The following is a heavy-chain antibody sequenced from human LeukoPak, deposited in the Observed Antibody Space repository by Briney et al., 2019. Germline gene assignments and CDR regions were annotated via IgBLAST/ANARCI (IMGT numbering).Heavy chain of an antibody. CDR3: ARGGDAYSYRS. CDR1: GGAVSTGSDY. Sequence: PSETQSVTRPLSGGAVSTGSDYWSWIRQPPGKGLEWIGYIYYSGSTNYNPSLKSRVSISIDMSKNQFYLKLSSVTAADTAVYFCARGGDAYSYRSWGQGTLVTVSS. J-gene: IGHJ4*02. D-gene: IGHD5-24*01. V-gene: IGHV4-61*01. CDR2: IYYSGST.